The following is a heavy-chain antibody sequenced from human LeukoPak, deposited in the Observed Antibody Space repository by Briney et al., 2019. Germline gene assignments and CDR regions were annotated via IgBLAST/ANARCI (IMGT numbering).Heavy chain of an antibody. J-gene: IGHJ4*02. CDR1: GYTFTDYY. CDR2: INPNSGGT. D-gene: IGHD3-10*01. V-gene: IGHV1-2*02. Sequence: GASVKVACKASGYTFTDYYMHWVRQAPGQGLVWMGWINPNSGGTNYAQKFQGRVTMTRDTSISTAYMELSRLRSDDTAVYYCARIEGDYYGSGSEFDYWGQGTLVTVSS. CDR3: ARIEGDYYGSGSEFDY.